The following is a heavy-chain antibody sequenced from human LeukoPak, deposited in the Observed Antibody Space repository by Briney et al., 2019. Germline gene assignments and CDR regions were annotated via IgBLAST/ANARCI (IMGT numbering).Heavy chain of an antibody. V-gene: IGHV3-30-3*01. Sequence: PGGSLRLSCAASGFTFSSYAMHWVRQAPGKGLEWVAVISYDGSNKYYADSVKGRFTISRDNSKNTLYLQMNSLRAEDTAVYYCARVGPDKYVIRYLGLGYWGQGTLVTVSS. J-gene: IGHJ4*02. CDR3: ARVGPDKYVIRYLGLGY. CDR2: ISYDGSNK. D-gene: IGHD3-9*01. CDR1: GFTFSSYA.